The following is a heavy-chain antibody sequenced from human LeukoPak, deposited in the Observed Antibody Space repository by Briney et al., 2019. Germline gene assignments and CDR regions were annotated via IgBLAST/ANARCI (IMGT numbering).Heavy chain of an antibody. CDR1: GGSISSSSYY. CDR3: ARERVGATPGGFDY. Sequence: SETLSLTCTVSGGSISSSSYYWGWIRQPPGKGLEWIGSIYYSGSTYYNPSLKSRVTISVDTSKNQFSLKLSSVTAADTAVYYCARERVGATPGGFDYWGQGTLVTVSS. CDR2: IYYSGST. J-gene: IGHJ4*02. D-gene: IGHD1-26*01. V-gene: IGHV4-39*07.